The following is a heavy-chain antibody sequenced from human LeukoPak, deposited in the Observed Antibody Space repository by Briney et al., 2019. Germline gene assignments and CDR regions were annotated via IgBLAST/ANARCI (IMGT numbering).Heavy chain of an antibody. D-gene: IGHD1-26*01. Sequence: RASVKVSCKASGYTFTGYYMHWVRQAPGQGVGWMGWINPNSGGTNYAQKFQGRVTMTRDTSSRTAYMELSRLRSDDTAVYYCARISRVGATGHCYYYMDVWGKGTTVTVSS. CDR1: GYTFTGYY. J-gene: IGHJ6*03. CDR2: INPNSGGT. CDR3: ARISRVGATGHCYYYMDV. V-gene: IGHV1-2*02.